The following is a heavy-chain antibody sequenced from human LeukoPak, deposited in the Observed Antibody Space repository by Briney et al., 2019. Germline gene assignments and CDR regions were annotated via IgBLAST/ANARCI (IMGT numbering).Heavy chain of an antibody. D-gene: IGHD2-2*01. J-gene: IGHJ4*02. CDR3: AKGRGSTSIYEY. CDR2: IKQDGSEK. Sequence: PGGSLRLSCAASGFTFSSYWMSWVRQAPGKGLEWVANIKQDGSEKYYVDSVKGRFTMSRDTSKNTLYLEMNSLRDDDTAAYYCAKGRGSTSIYEYWGQGTLVTVSS. CDR1: GFTFSSYW. V-gene: IGHV3-7*03.